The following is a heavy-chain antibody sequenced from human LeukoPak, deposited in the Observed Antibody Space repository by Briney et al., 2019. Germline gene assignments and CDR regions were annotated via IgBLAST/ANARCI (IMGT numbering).Heavy chain of an antibody. CDR3: ARDWGRKYFDY. CDR2: INSDGSST. Sequence: GGSLRLSCAASGFTFSSYWMHWVRQAPGKGLVWVSRINSDGSSTNYADSLKGRFTISRDNAKNSLYLEVNSLRAEDTAVYYCARDWGRKYFDYWGQGTLVTVSS. V-gene: IGHV3-74*01. J-gene: IGHJ4*02. CDR1: GFTFSSYW. D-gene: IGHD1-14*01.